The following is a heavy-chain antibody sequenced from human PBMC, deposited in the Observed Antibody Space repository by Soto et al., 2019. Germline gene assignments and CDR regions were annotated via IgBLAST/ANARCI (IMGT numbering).Heavy chain of an antibody. CDR3: AWTYETSVDYPSYFES. Sequence: QVQLVQSGAEVKKPGSSVRVSCEASGGTFIDYAFSWVRQAPGQGLEWRGGTVPISGIEYYAQKFQGTITITADGSTRTATIALTRSRSEDTAVYYCAWTYETSVDYPSYFESWGQGTLVTVSS. CDR1: GGTFIDYA. D-gene: IGHD3-22*01. V-gene: IGHV1-69*01. CDR2: TVPISGIE. J-gene: IGHJ4*02.